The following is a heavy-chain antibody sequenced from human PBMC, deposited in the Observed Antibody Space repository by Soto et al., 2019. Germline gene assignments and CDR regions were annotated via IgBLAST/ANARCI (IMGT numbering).Heavy chain of an antibody. J-gene: IGHJ6*03. D-gene: IGHD5-18*01. CDR3: ARLVAGIQLWPPPVVYYMDV. CDR1: GGSVSSYY. Sequence: SETLSLTCTVSGGSVSSYYCSWIRQPPGKGLEWIGYIYYSGSTNYNPSLKSRVTISVDTSKNQFSLKLSSVTAADTAVYYCARLVAGIQLWPPPVVYYMDVWGKETTVTVSS. V-gene: IGHV4-59*02. CDR2: IYYSGST.